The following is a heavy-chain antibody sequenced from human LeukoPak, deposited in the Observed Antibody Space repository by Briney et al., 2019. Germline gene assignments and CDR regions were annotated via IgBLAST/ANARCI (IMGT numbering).Heavy chain of an antibody. Sequence: PSETLSLTCTVSGGSISSYYWSWIRQPPGKGLEWIGYIYTSGSTNYNPSLKSRVTISVDTSKNQFSLKLSSVTAADTAVYYCARAVTVDHYYYYYYMDVWGKGTTVTVSS. D-gene: IGHD4-11*01. J-gene: IGHJ6*03. V-gene: IGHV4-4*09. CDR2: IYTSGST. CDR1: GGSISSYY. CDR3: ARAVTVDHYYYYYYMDV.